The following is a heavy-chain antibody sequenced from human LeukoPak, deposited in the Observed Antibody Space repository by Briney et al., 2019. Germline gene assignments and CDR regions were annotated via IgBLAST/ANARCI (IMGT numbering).Heavy chain of an antibody. J-gene: IGHJ4*02. Sequence: PGGSLRLSWAASGFTVSSNYMSWVRQAPGKGLEWVSAISGSGGSTYYADSVKGRFTISRDNSKNTLYLQMNSLRAEDTAVYYCAKDLWLLRYYFDYWGQGTLVTVSS. CDR2: ISGSGGST. V-gene: IGHV3-23*01. CDR3: AKDLWLLRYYFDY. CDR1: GFTVSSNY. D-gene: IGHD5-18*01.